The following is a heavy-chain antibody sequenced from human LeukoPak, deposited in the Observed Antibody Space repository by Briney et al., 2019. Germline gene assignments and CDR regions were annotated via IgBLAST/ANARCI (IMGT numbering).Heavy chain of an antibody. CDR1: GYTFTSYG. J-gene: IGHJ6*02. CDR2: IIPILGIA. CDR3: ARAIVVVVAATLNYYYYGMDV. D-gene: IGHD2-15*01. V-gene: IGHV1-69*04. Sequence: SVMVSCKASGYTFTSYGISWVRQAPEQGLEWMGRIIPILGIANYAQKFQGRVTITADKSTSTAYMELSSLRSEDTAVYYCARAIVVVVAATLNYYYYGMDVWGQGTTVTVSS.